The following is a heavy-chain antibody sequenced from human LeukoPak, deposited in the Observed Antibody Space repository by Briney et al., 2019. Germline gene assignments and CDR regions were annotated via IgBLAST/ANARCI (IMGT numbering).Heavy chain of an antibody. CDR1: GGTFSSYA. CDR2: ISAYNGNT. D-gene: IGHD6-19*01. J-gene: IGHJ4*02. V-gene: IGHV1-18*01. Sequence: ASVKVSCKASGGTFSSYAISWVRQAPGQGLEWMGWISAYNGNTNYAQKLQGRVTMTTDTSTSTAYMELRSLRSDDTAVYYCARHRQEGIAVAGYSLNFDYWGQGTLVTVSS. CDR3: ARHRQEGIAVAGYSLNFDY.